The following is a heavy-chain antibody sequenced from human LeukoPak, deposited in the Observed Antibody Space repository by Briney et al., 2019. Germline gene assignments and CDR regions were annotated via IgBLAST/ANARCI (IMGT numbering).Heavy chain of an antibody. CDR3: ARDGCSSTSCWAHDAFDI. CDR2: IYTSGST. J-gene: IGHJ3*02. Sequence: SETLSLTCTVSGGSISSYYWSWIRQPAGKGLEWIGRIYTSGSTNYNPSLKSRVTMSVDTSKNQFSLKLSSVTAADTAVYYCARDGCSSTSCWAHDAFDIWGQGTMVTVSS. D-gene: IGHD2-2*01. V-gene: IGHV4-4*07. CDR1: GGSISSYY.